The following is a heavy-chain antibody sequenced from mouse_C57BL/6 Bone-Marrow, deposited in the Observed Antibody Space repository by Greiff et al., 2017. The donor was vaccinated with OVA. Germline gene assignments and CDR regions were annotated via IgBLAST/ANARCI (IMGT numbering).Heavy chain of an antibody. Sequence: EVQGVESGGGLVKPGGSLKLSCAASGFTFSSYAMSWVRQTPEKRLEWVATISDGGSYTYYPDNVKGRLTISRDNAKNNLYLQMSHLKSEDTAMYYCARGEDAQARAMDDWGQGTSVTVSS. J-gene: IGHJ4*01. CDR3: ARGEDAQARAMDD. V-gene: IGHV5-4*01. D-gene: IGHD3-2*02. CDR2: ISDGGSYT. CDR1: GFTFSSYA.